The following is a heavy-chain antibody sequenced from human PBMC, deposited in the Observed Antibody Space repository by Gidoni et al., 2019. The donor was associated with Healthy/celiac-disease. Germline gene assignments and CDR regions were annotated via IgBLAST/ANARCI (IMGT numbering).Heavy chain of an antibody. Sequence: QVQLVQSGAEVKKPGASVKVSCKASGYTFTSDDINWVRPATGQGLEWMGWMNPNSGYTGYSLKFQGRVTMTRNTSISTAYMELSSLRSEDTAVYYCVRFLGIAARPRYYYYGIDVWGQGTTVTVSS. CDR2: MNPNSGYT. CDR1: GYTFTSDD. J-gene: IGHJ6*02. V-gene: IGHV1-8*01. D-gene: IGHD6-6*01. CDR3: VRFLGIAARPRYYYYGIDV.